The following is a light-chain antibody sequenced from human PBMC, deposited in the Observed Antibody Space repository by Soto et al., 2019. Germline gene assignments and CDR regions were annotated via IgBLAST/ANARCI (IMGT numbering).Light chain of an antibody. V-gene: IGKV3-15*01. Sequence: EIVMTQSPATLSVSPGERATLSCRASQSVSSNLAWYQQKPGQAPRLLIYGASTRATGIPARFSGSGSGTEFTLTISSLQSEDFAFYYCQQYNNWSPWTFGQGTKLEI. CDR3: QQYNNWSPWT. CDR1: QSVSSN. J-gene: IGKJ2*02. CDR2: GAS.